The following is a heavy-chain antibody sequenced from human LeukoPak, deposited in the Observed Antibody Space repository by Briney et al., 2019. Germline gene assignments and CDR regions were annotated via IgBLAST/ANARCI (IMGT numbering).Heavy chain of an antibody. CDR2: INHSGST. CDR3: ARDSRYSYGSGGMDV. Sequence: SETLSLTCAVYGGSFSGYYWSWIRQPPGKGLEWIGEINHSGSTNYNPSLKSRVTISIDTSRSQFSLKLTSVTVADTAVYYCARDSRYSYGSGGMDVWDQGTTVTVSS. D-gene: IGHD3-10*01. V-gene: IGHV4-34*01. J-gene: IGHJ6*02. CDR1: GGSFSGYY.